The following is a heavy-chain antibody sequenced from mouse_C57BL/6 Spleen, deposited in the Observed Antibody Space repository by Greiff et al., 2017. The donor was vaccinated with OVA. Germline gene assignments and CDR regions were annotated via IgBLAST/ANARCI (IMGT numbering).Heavy chain of an antibody. V-gene: IGHV3-6*01. J-gene: IGHJ2*01. CDR3: ARAYGNYVEYFDY. Sequence: EVKLVESGPGLVKPSQSLSLTCSVTGYSITSGYYWNWIRQFPGNKLEWMGYISYDGSNNYNPSLKNRISITRDTSKNQFFLKLNSVTTEDTATYYCARAYGNYVEYFDYWGQGTTLTVSS. CDR1: GYSITSGYY. D-gene: IGHD2-1*01. CDR2: ISYDGSN.